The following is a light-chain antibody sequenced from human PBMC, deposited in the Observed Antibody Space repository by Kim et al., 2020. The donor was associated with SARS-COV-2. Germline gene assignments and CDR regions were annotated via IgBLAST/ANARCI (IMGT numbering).Light chain of an antibody. J-gene: IGKJ4*01. CDR3: LQYNVYPLT. CDR1: QDISNY. V-gene: IGKV1-16*02. Sequence: DVQTTQSPSSLSASVGDRVTMTCRASQDISNYLAWVQQKPGKAPKSLIYAASNLQSGVPSKFSGSRSGTDFTLTISSLQPEDFATYYCLQYNVYPLTFGGGTKLEI. CDR2: AAS.